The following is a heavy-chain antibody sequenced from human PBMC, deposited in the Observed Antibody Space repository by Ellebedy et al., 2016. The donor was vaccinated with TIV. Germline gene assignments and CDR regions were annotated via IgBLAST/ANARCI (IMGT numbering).Heavy chain of an antibody. J-gene: IGHJ6*02. CDR2: IYYTGST. CDR1: GGSISSYY. Sequence: MPGGSLRLSCTVSGGSISSYYWSWIRQPPGKGLEWFGYIYYTGSTNYNPSLKSRVSMSVDKSKNQFSLNLNSVSAADTAVYYCAKENYGMDVWGQGTTVIVSS. CDR3: AKENYGMDV. V-gene: IGHV4-59*12.